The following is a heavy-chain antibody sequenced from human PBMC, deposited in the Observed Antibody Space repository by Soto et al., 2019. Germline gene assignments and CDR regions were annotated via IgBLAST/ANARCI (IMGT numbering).Heavy chain of an antibody. CDR1: GGSISSYY. CDR2: IYYSGST. D-gene: IGHD6-6*01. V-gene: IGHV4-59*01. Sequence: SETLSLTCTVSGGSISSYYWSWIRQPPGKGLEWIGYIYYSGSTNYNPSLKSRVTISVDTSKNQFSLKLSSVTAADTAVYYCARDRIAARGPTYYFDYRGQGTLVTVSS. J-gene: IGHJ4*02. CDR3: ARDRIAARGPTYYFDY.